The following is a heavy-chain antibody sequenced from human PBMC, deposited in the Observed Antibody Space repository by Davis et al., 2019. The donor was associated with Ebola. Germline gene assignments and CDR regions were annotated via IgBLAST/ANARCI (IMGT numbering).Heavy chain of an antibody. V-gene: IGHV4-30-4*02. CDR2: IFYGGST. J-gene: IGHJ1*01. CDR3: ASQGSLFSQWLVTYFQH. CDR1: GGSINNGDYY. Sequence: SETLSLTCTVSGGSINNGDYYWSWIRQTPGKGREYIGYIFYGGSTYYNPLLRSRVTISVDTSKNQFSLKLSSVSAADTAVYYCASQGSLFSQWLVTYFQHCGQGTLVTVSS. D-gene: IGHD6-19*01.